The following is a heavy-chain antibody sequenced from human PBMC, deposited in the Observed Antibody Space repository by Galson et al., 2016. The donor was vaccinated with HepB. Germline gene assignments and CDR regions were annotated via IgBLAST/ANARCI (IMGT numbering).Heavy chain of an antibody. CDR3: ARASYYYDSGGYYHFDS. V-gene: IGHV1-69*13. D-gene: IGHD3-22*01. J-gene: IGHJ4*02. CDR1: GGTFGSYT. Sequence: SVKVSCKASGGTFGSYTISWVRQAPGQGLEWMGGIIPVFGTANYAQKFQGRVTITADEFTSTAYMELSSLRSEDTAVYYCARASYYYDSGGYYHFDSWGQGTLVTVSS. CDR2: IIPVFGTA.